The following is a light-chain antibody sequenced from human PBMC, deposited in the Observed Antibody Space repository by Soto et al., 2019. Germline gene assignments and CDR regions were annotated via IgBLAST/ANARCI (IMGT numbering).Light chain of an antibody. CDR1: QSVSSY. V-gene: IGKV3-11*01. J-gene: IGKJ4*01. CDR3: QQRRNWPRLT. Sequence: ETLFTQSLVALSLSPGEKATLADRVSQSVSSYLDWSQHKPGQAPRLLIYDASNRATGIPARFSGSGSGTDFTLTISSLEPEDFAVYYCQQRRNWPRLTFGGGTNVDI. CDR2: DAS.